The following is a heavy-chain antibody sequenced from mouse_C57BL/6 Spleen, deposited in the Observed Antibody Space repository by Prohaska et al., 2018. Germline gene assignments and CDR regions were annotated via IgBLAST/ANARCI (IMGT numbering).Heavy chain of an antibody. CDR2: IRFISDKYAI. D-gene: IGHD1-1*01. Sequence: EVTLAESGGGLVQPGGSIPLSCVASGFTFSNYWMNWVRQSPDKGLEWVAQIRFISDKYAIHYAESVKGRFNNSREDYKSSFYLKMNDIRGGDTGMYYSTEGYYGSSVYFEGWGTATTVTVSS. CDR3: TEGYYGSSVYFEG. V-gene: IGHV6-3*01. J-gene: IGHJ1*03. CDR1: GFTFSNYW.